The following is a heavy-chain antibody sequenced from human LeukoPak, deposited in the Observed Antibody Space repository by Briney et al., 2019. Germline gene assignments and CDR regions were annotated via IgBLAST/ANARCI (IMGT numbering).Heavy chain of an antibody. V-gene: IGHV4-59*01. J-gene: IGHJ4*02. CDR1: GGSNSRYY. Sequence: SETLSLTCTVSGGSNSRYYGSGLRQPPGKGLEWIGYIYYSGSTNYNPSLKSRVTISVDTSKNQFSLKLSSVTAADTAVYYCAGRLGYSSGWYEQDYGGQGTLVTVSS. CDR3: AGRLGYSSGWYEQDY. CDR2: IYYSGST. D-gene: IGHD6-19*01.